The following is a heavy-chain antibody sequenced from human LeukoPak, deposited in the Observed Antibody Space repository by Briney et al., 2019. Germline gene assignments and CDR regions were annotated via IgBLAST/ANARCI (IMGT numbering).Heavy chain of an antibody. D-gene: IGHD3-22*01. Sequence: SETLSLTCTVSGGSISSYYWSWIRQPPGKGLEWIGYIYSSGSTNYNPSLKSRVTISVDTSKNQFSLKLSSVTAADTAVYYCARKSSDYYDSSGYYGSFDYWGQGTLVTVSS. CDR3: ARKSSDYYDSSGYYGSFDY. V-gene: IGHV4-59*12. CDR1: GGSISSYY. CDR2: IYSSGST. J-gene: IGHJ4*02.